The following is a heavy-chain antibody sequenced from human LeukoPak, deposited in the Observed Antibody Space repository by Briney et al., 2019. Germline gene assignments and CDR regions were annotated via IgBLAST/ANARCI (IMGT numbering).Heavy chain of an antibody. Sequence: PAQTLSLTCSVSGGSLSSVDFSWSWIRQPQGKGLVWFGSIHCSGSTSHNPSLMSRVTISKDTSKNQFSLRLSSVSAADTAVYYCARGLRELAAAGTSYFDYWGQGTLVTVSS. CDR1: GGSLSSVDFS. CDR2: IHCSGST. J-gene: IGHJ4*02. V-gene: IGHV4-30-4*01. CDR3: ARGLRELAAAGTSYFDY. D-gene: IGHD6-13*01.